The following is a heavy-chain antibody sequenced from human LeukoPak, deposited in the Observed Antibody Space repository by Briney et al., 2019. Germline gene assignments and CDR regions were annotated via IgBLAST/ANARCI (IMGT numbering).Heavy chain of an antibody. CDR3: ARLHLVSSGWYPMADS. Sequence: ETLSLTCAVYGGSFSGYYWSWIRQPPGKGLEWIGEINHSGSTNYTPSLKSRVTISVDTSKNQFSLKLSSVTAADTAVYYCARLHLVSSGWYPMADSWGQGTLVTVSS. D-gene: IGHD6-19*01. CDR1: GGSFSGYY. V-gene: IGHV4-34*01. J-gene: IGHJ4*02. CDR2: INHSGST.